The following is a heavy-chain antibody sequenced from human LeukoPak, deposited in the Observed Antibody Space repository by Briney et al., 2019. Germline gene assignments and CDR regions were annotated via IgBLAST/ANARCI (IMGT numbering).Heavy chain of an antibody. V-gene: IGHV1-69*13. Sequence: ASVKVSCKASGGTFSSYAISWVRQAPGQGLEWMGGIIPIFGTANYAQKFQGRVTITADESTSTAYMELSSLRSEDTAVYYCAKPGARYYYDSSGQYAFDIWGQGTMVTVSS. J-gene: IGHJ3*02. D-gene: IGHD3-22*01. CDR2: IIPIFGTA. CDR1: GGTFSSYA. CDR3: AKPGARYYYDSSGQYAFDI.